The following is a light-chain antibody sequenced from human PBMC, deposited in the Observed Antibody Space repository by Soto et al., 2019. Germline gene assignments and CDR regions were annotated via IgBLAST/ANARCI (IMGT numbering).Light chain of an antibody. Sequence: QSVLTQPRSVSGSPGQSVTISCTAPSRDINNFGYVSWYQHHPGKAPKLILYDVIKRPSGVADRFSGSSSGNTASLTISGLQSEDEADYYCCSYAGSYTFGVVFGGGTKLTVL. CDR2: DVI. CDR3: CSYAGSYTFGVV. V-gene: IGLV2-11*01. J-gene: IGLJ2*01. CDR1: SRDINNFGY.